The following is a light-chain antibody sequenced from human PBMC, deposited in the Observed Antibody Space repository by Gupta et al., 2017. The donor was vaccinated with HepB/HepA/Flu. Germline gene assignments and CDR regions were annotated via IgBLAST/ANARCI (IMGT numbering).Light chain of an antibody. CDR1: QSIDSW. Sequence: DIQMTQSPSYLSASVGDRVTITCRASQSIDSWLVWYQQRPGEAPKLLIYATSTLQTGVPSRFSGSGNETKFTLTISSLQPEEFATYYCQHTKNFPRTFGQGTKVEVK. CDR3: QHTKNFPRT. J-gene: IGKJ1*01. CDR2: ATS. V-gene: IGKV1-12*01.